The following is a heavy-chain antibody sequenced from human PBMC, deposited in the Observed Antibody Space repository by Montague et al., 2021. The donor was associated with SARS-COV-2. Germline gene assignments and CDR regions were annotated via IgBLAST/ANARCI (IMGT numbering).Heavy chain of an antibody. J-gene: IGHJ3*02. CDR2: IDYSGST. D-gene: IGHD3-22*01. CDR3: ARARITMIVVVNAFDI. V-gene: IGHV4-31*03. Sequence: TLSLTCTVSGGSISSGGYYWSWIRQHPGKGLEWIGYIDYSGSTYYXPSLKSRVTISVDTSKNQFSLKLSSVTAADTAVYYCARARITMIVVVNAFDIWGQGTMVTVSS. CDR1: GGSISSGGYY.